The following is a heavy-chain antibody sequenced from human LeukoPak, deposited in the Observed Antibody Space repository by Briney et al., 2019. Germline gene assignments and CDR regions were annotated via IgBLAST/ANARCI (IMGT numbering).Heavy chain of an antibody. Sequence: GASVKVSCKASGGTFTSYAISWVRQAPGQGLEWMGRIIPIFGTANYAQKFQGRVTMTTDTSTSTAYMELRSLRSDDTGVYVCAGWHSSGYYDDAFDIWGQGTMVTVSS. V-gene: IGHV1-69*05. CDR3: AGWHSSGYYDDAFDI. CDR2: IIPIFGTA. J-gene: IGHJ3*02. D-gene: IGHD3-22*01. CDR1: GGTFTSYA.